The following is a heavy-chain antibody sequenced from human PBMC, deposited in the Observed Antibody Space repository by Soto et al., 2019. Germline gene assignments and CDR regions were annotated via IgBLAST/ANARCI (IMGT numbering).Heavy chain of an antibody. D-gene: IGHD3-22*01. J-gene: IGHJ4*02. CDR2: IYYSGST. V-gene: IGHV4-30-4*01. Sequence: SETLSLTCTVSGGSISSGDYYWSWIRQPPGKGLEWIGYIYYSGSTYYNPSLKSRVTISVDTSKNQFSLKLSSVTAADTAVYYCARDRGDSSGYPKYYFDYWGQGTLVTVSS. CDR1: GGSISSGDYY. CDR3: ARDRGDSSGYPKYYFDY.